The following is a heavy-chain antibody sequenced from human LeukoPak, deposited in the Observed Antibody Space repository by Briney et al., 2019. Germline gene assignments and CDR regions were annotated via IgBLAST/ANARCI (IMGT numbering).Heavy chain of an antibody. CDR1: GFTFNDYA. Sequence: GGSLRLSCAVGGFTFNDYAMSWVRQAPGEGLEWASAVSGGGSSTYYADSVKGRFTISRDNSKNTLYLQLNSLRAEDTAVYCCAKDQFDPWGQGTLVTVSS. V-gene: IGHV3-23*01. J-gene: IGHJ5*02. CDR3: AKDQFDP. CDR2: VSGGGSST.